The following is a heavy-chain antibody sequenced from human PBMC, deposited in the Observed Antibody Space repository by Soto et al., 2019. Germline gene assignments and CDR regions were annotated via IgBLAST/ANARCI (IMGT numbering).Heavy chain of an antibody. CDR2: ISCDGSNK. CDR1: GFTFSSYA. CDR3: ARGFRYEVLTASYYYYGMDV. Sequence: PGWSLRLSCAASGFTFSSYAMHWVRQAPGKGLEWVAVISCDGSNKYYADSVKGRFTISRDNSKNTLYLQMNSLRAEDTAVYYCARGFRYEVLTASYYYYGMDVWGQGNTVTV. D-gene: IGHD2-21*02. J-gene: IGHJ6*02. V-gene: IGHV3-30-3*01.